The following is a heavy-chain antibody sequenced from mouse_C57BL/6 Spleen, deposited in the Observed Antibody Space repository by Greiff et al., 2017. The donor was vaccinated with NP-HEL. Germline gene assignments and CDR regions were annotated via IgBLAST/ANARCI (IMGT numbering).Heavy chain of an antibody. CDR1: GYTFTSYG. J-gene: IGHJ4*01. D-gene: IGHD1-1*01. V-gene: IGHV1-81*01. CDR2: IYPRSGNT. Sequence: QVQLQQSGAELARPGASVKLSCKASGYTFTSYGISWVKQRTGQGLEWIGEIYPRSGNTYYNEKFKGKATLTADKSSSTAYMELRSLTSEDSAVYFCARYLLRYQGAMDYWGQGTSVPVSS. CDR3: ARYLLRYQGAMDY.